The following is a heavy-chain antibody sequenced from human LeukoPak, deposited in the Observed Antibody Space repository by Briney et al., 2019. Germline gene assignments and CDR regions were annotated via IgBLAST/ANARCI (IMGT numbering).Heavy chain of an antibody. J-gene: IGHJ4*02. Sequence: AGGSLRLSCAASGFTFSSYTMTWVRQAPGEGLEWVSGISGSGDTTYYADSVKGRFTISRDNSKNTLYLQMNSLRAEDTAVYFCAKDQTPHYWGQGTLVTVSS. CDR2: ISGSGDTT. CDR3: AKDQTPHY. CDR1: GFTFSSYT. V-gene: IGHV3-23*01.